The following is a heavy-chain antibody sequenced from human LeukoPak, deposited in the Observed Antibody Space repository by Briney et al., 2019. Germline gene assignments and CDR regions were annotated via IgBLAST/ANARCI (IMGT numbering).Heavy chain of an antibody. CDR3: ARWGPLDIVDTILPYFDY. V-gene: IGHV5-51*01. J-gene: IGHJ4*02. D-gene: IGHD5-12*01. Sequence: GESLKISCKGSGYSFTSYWIGWVRQMPGKGLEWMGIIYPGDSDTRYSPSFQGQVTISADKSISTAYLQWSSLKASDTAMYYRARWGPLDIVDTILPYFDYWGQGTLVTVSS. CDR1: GYSFTSYW. CDR2: IYPGDSDT.